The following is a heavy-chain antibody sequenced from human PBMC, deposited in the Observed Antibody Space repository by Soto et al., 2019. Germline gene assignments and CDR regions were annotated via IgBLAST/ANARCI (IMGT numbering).Heavy chain of an antibody. CDR1: GFTFSNAW. V-gene: IGHV3-15*07. J-gene: IGHJ4*02. D-gene: IGHD3-3*01. Sequence: EVQLVESGGGLVKPGGSLRLSCAASGFTFSNAWMNWVRQAPGKGLEWVGRIKSKTDGGTTDYAAPVKGRFTISRDDSKNTLYLQMNSLKTEDTAVYYCTSEPYYDFWSGYWGYWGQGTLVTVSS. CDR2: IKSKTDGGTT. CDR3: TSEPYYDFWSGYWGY.